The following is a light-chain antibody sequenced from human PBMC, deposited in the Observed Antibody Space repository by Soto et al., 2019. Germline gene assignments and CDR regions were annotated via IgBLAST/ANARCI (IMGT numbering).Light chain of an antibody. CDR3: QSSDSSLSAV. J-gene: IGLJ1*01. Sequence: QSALTQPRSVSGSPGQSVTISCTGTSSDVGGYNSVSWYQQHPGKAPKLIIYDVTKRPSGVPDRFSGSKSGNTASLTISGLQAEDEADYYCQSSDSSLSAVFGTGTKLTVL. V-gene: IGLV2-11*01. CDR2: DVT. CDR1: SSDVGGYNS.